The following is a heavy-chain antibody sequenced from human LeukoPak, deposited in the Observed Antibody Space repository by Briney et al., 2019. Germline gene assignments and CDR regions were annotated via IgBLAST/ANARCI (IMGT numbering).Heavy chain of an antibody. V-gene: IGHV1-2*02. Sequence: ASVKVSCKASGYTFTGYYMHWVRQAPGQGLEWMGWINPNSDGTNYAQKFQGRVTMTRDTSISTAYMELSRLRSDDTAVYYCARLAVAGTSGDFQHWGQGTLVTVSS. CDR1: GYTFTGYY. D-gene: IGHD6-19*01. CDR3: ARLAVAGTSGDFQH. J-gene: IGHJ1*01. CDR2: INPNSDGT.